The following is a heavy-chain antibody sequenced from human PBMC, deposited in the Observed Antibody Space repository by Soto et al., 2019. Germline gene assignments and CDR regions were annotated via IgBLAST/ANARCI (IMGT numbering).Heavy chain of an antibody. CDR2: INAGNGNT. CDR3: ARDLVGWTDY. Sequence: ASVKVSCKASGYTFTSYAMQWVRQAPGQRLEWMGWINAGNGNTKYSQKFQGRVTITSDTSASTDYMELSSLRSEDTAVYYCARDLVGWTDYWGQGTLVTVSS. CDR1: GYTFTSYA. D-gene: IGHD6-19*01. V-gene: IGHV1-3*01. J-gene: IGHJ4*02.